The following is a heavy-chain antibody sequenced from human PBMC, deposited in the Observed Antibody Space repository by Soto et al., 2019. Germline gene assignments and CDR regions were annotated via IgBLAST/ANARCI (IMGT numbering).Heavy chain of an antibody. CDR1: GGSISSSFYY. V-gene: IGHV4-39*01. Sequence: QLQLQESGPGLVKPSETLSLTCTVSGGSISSSFYYWGWIRQPPGKGLEWIGSIYYSGSTYYHPSLKSRVTISVDTSKNQFSLKLSSVTAADTAVYYCAVVGAKVSVDYWGQGTLVTVSS. CDR3: AVVGAKVSVDY. CDR2: IYYSGST. D-gene: IGHD1-26*01. J-gene: IGHJ4*02.